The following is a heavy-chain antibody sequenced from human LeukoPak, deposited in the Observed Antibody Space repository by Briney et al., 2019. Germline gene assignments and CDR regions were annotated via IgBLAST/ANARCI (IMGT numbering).Heavy chain of an antibody. D-gene: IGHD3-10*01. CDR1: GFTFSSYW. V-gene: IGHV3-7*01. CDR2: MKQDGSEK. CDR3: VSGSSFDY. J-gene: IGHJ4*02. Sequence: PGGSLRLSCAASGFTFSSYWMSWVRQAPGKGLEWVANMKQDGSEKYYVGSVKGRFTISRDNAKNSLYLQMNSLRAEDTAVYYCVSGSSFDYWGQGTLVTVSS.